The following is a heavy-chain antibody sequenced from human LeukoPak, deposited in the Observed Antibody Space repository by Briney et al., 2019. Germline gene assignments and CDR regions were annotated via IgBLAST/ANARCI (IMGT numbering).Heavy chain of an antibody. CDR1: GFTFGDYA. Sequence: PGGSLRLSCTASGFTFGDYAMSWVRQAPGKGLEWVGFIRSKAYGGTTEYAASVKGRFTISRDDSKSIAYLKMNSLKTEDTAVYYCTVNPRIAAAGWHSPEYFDYWGQGTLVTVSS. CDR2: IRSKAYGGTT. CDR3: TVNPRIAAAGWHSPEYFDY. D-gene: IGHD6-13*01. J-gene: IGHJ4*02. V-gene: IGHV3-49*04.